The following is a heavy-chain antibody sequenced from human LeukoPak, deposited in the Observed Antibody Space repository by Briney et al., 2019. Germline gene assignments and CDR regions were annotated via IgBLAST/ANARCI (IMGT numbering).Heavy chain of an antibody. J-gene: IGHJ4*02. V-gene: IGHV3-33*01. CDR2: IWYDGSNK. CDR3: ARERLLVGATGY. Sequence: PGGSLRLSCAASGFTFSSYGMHWVRQAPGKGLEWVAVIWYDGSNKYYADSVKGRFTISRDNSKNTLYLQMNSLRAEDTAVYYCARERLLVGATGYWGQGTLVTVSS. D-gene: IGHD1-26*01. CDR1: GFTFSSYG.